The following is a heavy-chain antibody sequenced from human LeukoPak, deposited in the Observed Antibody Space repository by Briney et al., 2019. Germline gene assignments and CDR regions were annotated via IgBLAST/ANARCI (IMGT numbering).Heavy chain of an antibody. V-gene: IGHV4-59*01. CDR1: GGSFSGYY. Sequence: SETLSLTCAVYGGSFSGYYWSWIRQPPGKGLEWIGYIYYSGSTNYNPSLKSRVTISVDTSKNQFSLKLSSVTAADTAVDYCARDGGGLRHNAFDYWGQGTMVTVSS. CDR2: IYYSGST. D-gene: IGHD3-16*01. J-gene: IGHJ3*01. CDR3: ARDGGGLRHNAFDY.